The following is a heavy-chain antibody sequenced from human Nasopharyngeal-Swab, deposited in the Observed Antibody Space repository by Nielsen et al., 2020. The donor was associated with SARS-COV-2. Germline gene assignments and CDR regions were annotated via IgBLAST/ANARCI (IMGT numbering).Heavy chain of an antibody. CDR1: RFTFSNYG. J-gene: IGHJ3*02. CDR3: AKAMTLRWLDALDI. V-gene: IGHV3-30*18. CDR2: ISYDGSYQ. Sequence: GGSLRLSCAASRFTFSNYGMHWVRQAPGRGLEWVAVISYDGSYQYYGDSVKGRFAISRDNSKNTLYLQMNSLRAEDTAVYYCAKAMTLRWLDALDIWGQGTVVTVSS. D-gene: IGHD3-22*01.